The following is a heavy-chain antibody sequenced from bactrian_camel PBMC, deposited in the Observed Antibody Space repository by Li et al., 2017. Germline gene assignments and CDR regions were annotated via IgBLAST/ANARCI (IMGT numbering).Heavy chain of an antibody. D-gene: IGHD1*01. CDR2: ISIDGTT. CDR3: AADCPAWKA. Sequence: HVQLVESGGGLVQPGGSLRLSCAASGFTFDDSDVRWFREASGVECELVSSISIDGTTYNADSVKGRFSISQDDAKNTLYLQMNSLNTEDTAVYYCAADCPAWKAWGQGTQVTVS. J-gene: IGHJ4*01. CDR1: GFTFDDSD. V-gene: IGHV3S60*01.